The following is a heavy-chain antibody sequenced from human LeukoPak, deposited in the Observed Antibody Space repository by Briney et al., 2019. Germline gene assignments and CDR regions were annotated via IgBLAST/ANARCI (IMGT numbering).Heavy chain of an antibody. CDR1: GSTFSSYA. D-gene: IGHD3-10*01. CDR3: ARVGSLRGSDYYYGMDV. CDR2: IIPIFGTA. Sequence: GASVKVSCKASGSTFSSYAISWVRQAPGQGLEWMGGIIPIFGTANYAQKFQGRVTITVDESTSTAYMELSSLRSEDTAVYYCARVGSLRGSDYYYGMDVWGKGTTVTVSS. J-gene: IGHJ6*04. V-gene: IGHV1-69*01.